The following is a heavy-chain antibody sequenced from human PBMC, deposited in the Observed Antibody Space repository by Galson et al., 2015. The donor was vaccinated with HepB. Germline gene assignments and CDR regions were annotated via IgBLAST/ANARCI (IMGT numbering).Heavy chain of an antibody. J-gene: IGHJ4*02. CDR2: ITAGGDST. D-gene: IGHD3-22*01. CDR3: ARKDSSGFSYPRRFGL. CDR1: GFTFSPFA. V-gene: IGHV3-23*01. Sequence: SLRLSCAASGFTFSPFAMSWVRQAPGKGLELVSGITAGGDSTYYADSVRGRFTISRDNSRNTLYLQMNSLRAEDTAVYYCARKDSSGFSYPRRFGLWGQGTLVTVSS.